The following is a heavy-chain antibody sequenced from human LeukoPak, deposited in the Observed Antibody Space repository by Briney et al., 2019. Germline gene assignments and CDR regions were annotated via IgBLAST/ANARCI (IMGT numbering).Heavy chain of an antibody. Sequence: SETLSLTCTVSGGSISSSSYYWSWIRQPPGKGLEWIGYIYYSGSTYYNPSLKSRVTISVDTSKNQFSLKLSSVTAADTAVYYCARGSNLEWFDPWGQGTLVTVSS. V-gene: IGHV4-30-4*08. CDR2: IYYSGST. D-gene: IGHD2-2*01. J-gene: IGHJ5*02. CDR1: GGSISSSSYY. CDR3: ARGSNLEWFDP.